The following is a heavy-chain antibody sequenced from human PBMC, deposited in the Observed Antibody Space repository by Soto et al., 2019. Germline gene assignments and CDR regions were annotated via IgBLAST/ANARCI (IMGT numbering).Heavy chain of an antibody. CDR1: GFTFSSYA. D-gene: IGHD3-16*01. J-gene: IGHJ5*02. CDR3: ARDGAPGGLYKWFDP. Sequence: GGSLRLSCAASGFTFSSYAMHWVRQAPGKGLEWVAVISYDGSNKYYADSVKGRFTISRDNSKNTLYLQMNSLRAEDTAVYYCARDGAPGGLYKWFDPWGQGTLVTVSS. CDR2: ISYDGSNK. V-gene: IGHV3-30-3*01.